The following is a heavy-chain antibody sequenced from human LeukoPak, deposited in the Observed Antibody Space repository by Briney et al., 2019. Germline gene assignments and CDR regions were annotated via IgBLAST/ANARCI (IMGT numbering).Heavy chain of an antibody. CDR2: IRFDGTNK. CDR3: AKTSLSDASGHSYPMDY. CDR1: GFSFSNYG. Sequence: GGSLTLSCAASGFSFSNYGMHWVRQAPGKGLEWVAFIRFDGTNKFYADSVKGRFTISRDNSQNTVSLQVNNLRTEDTALYSCAKTSLSDASGHSYPMDYWGQGTPVTVSS. V-gene: IGHV3-30*02. D-gene: IGHD3-3*01. J-gene: IGHJ4*02.